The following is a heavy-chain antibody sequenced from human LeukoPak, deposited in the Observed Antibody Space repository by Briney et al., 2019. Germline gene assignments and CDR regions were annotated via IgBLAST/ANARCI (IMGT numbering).Heavy chain of an antibody. Sequence: SSVKVSCKASGYTFTGYYMHWVRQAPGHGLEWMGWINPNSGGTNNAQKFQGRVTMTRDTSISTAYIELSRLRSDDTAVYYCARNAYSGTGRAFDIWGQGTMVTVSS. CDR3: ARNAYSGTGRAFDI. CDR1: GYTFTGYY. D-gene: IGHD1-26*01. CDR2: INPNSGGT. J-gene: IGHJ3*02. V-gene: IGHV1-2*02.